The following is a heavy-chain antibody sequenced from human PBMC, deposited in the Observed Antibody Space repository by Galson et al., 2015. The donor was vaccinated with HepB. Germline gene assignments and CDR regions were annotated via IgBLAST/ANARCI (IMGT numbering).Heavy chain of an antibody. CDR3: ARKNMGGHSGWYDY. J-gene: IGHJ4*02. Sequence: SLRLSCAASGFTLSSHSMNWVRQAPGKGLEWVSYISGSGGTIYYADSVRGRFTISRDNAKNSLYLQMNSLRDEDTAVYYCARKNMGGHSGWYDYWGQGTLVIVSS. CDR2: ISGSGGTI. CDR1: GFTLSSHS. V-gene: IGHV3-48*02. D-gene: IGHD6-19*01.